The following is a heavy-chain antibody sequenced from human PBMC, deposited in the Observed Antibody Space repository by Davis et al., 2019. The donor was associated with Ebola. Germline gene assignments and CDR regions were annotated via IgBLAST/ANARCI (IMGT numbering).Heavy chain of an antibody. D-gene: IGHD1-26*01. CDR3: ARTSIVGTTTTASDI. CDR1: SYAFGSYG. V-gene: IGHV1-18*01. CDR2: ISAYNGNT. Sequence: ASVKVSCKASSYAFGSYGINWVRQAPGQGLEWMGWISAYNGNTNYAQKVQGRVTMTTDTSTGTAYLDLRSLRSDDTAVYFCARTSIVGTTTTASDIWGQGTLVTVSS. J-gene: IGHJ3*02.